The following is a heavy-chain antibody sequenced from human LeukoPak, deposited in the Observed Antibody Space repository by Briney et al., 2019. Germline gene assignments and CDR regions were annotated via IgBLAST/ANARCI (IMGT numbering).Heavy chain of an antibody. CDR1: GFTFSSYE. CDR2: ITSGASTI. V-gene: IGHV3-48*03. J-gene: IGHJ4*02. CDR3: ARQDPELAY. D-gene: IGHD1-26*01. Sequence: GGSLRLPCAASGFTFSSYEMNWVRQPPGKGLEWVSYITSGASTIYYADSVKGRFTISRDNAKNSLYLQINSLRVEDTAVYYCARQDPELAYWGQGTLVTVSS.